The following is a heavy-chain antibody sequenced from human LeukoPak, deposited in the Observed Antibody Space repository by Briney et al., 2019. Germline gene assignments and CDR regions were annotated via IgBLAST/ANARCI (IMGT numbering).Heavy chain of an antibody. D-gene: IGHD6-13*01. J-gene: IGHJ4*02. CDR2: ISYDGSNK. Sequence: GGSLRLSCAASGFTFSSYAMHWVRQAPGKGLEWVAVISYDGSNKYYADSVKGRSTISRDNSKNTLYLQMNSLRAEDTAVYYCARVFASAAGGFDYWGQGTLVTVSS. CDR1: GFTFSSYA. CDR3: ARVFASAAGGFDY. V-gene: IGHV3-30-3*01.